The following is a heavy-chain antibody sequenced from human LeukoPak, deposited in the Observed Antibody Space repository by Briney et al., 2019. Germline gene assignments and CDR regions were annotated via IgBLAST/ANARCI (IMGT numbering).Heavy chain of an antibody. D-gene: IGHD3-10*01. V-gene: IGHV3-7*03. J-gene: IGHJ6*04. CDR3: ARWFGSGSYYNAPTTGYYGMDV. CDR2: IKQDGSEK. Sequence: GGSLRLSCAASGFTFSSYWMSWVRQAPGKGLEWEANIKQDGSEKYYVDSVKGRFTISRDNAKNSLYLQMNSLRAEDTAVYYCARWFGSGSYYNAPTTGYYGMDVWGKGTTVTVSS. CDR1: GFTFSSYW.